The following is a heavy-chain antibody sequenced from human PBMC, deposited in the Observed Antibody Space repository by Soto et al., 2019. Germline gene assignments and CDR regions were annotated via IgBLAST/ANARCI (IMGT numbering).Heavy chain of an antibody. J-gene: IGHJ6*02. Sequence: GGSLRLSCAASGFTFSSYAMHWVRQAPGKGLEWVAVISYDGSNKYYADSVKGRFTISRDNSKNTLYLQMNSLRAEDTAVYYCARDLGHGPTIFRVVISRPYYGMDVWGQGTTVTVSS. V-gene: IGHV3-30-3*01. CDR3: ARDLGHGPTIFRVVISRPYYGMDV. D-gene: IGHD3-3*01. CDR1: GFTFSSYA. CDR2: ISYDGSNK.